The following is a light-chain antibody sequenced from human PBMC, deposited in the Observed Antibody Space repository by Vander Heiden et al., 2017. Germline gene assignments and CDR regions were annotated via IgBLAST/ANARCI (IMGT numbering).Light chain of an antibody. V-gene: IGKV4-1*01. CDR3: QQYYSTPRT. CDR2: WAS. Sequence: DIAMTQPPDSLAVSLGERATINCTYSQSVLYSSNNKNYLAWYQQKPGQPPKLLIYWASTRESGVPDRFSGGGSGTDFTLTSSSLQAEDVAVYYCQQYYSTPRTFGQGTKLEIK. CDR1: QSVLYSSNNKNY. J-gene: IGKJ2*01.